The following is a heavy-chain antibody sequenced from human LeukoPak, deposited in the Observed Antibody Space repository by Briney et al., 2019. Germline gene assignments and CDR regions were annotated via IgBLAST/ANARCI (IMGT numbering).Heavy chain of an antibody. V-gene: IGHV3-9*01. Sequence: KSGGSLRLSCAASRFTFDDYAMHWVRQAPGRGLEWVAGISWNSGNIGYADSVKGRFTISRDNAQNSLYLQMNSLRAEDTAVYYCARDGGDYRLDPWGQGTLVTVSS. CDR2: ISWNSGNI. J-gene: IGHJ5*02. D-gene: IGHD4-17*01. CDR3: ARDGGDYRLDP. CDR1: RFTFDDYA.